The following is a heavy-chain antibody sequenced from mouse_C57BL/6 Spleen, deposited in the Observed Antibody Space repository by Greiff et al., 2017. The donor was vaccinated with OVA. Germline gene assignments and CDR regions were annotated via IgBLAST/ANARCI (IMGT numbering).Heavy chain of an antibody. Sequence: ESGPGLVKPSQSLSLTCSVTGYSITSGYYWNWIRQFPGNKLEWMGYISYDGSNNYNPSLKNRISITRDTSKHQFFLKLNSVTTEDTATYYCARGHSNYAMDYWGQGTSVTVSS. V-gene: IGHV3-6*01. CDR3: ARGHSNYAMDY. CDR1: GYSITSGYY. J-gene: IGHJ4*01. D-gene: IGHD2-5*01. CDR2: ISYDGSN.